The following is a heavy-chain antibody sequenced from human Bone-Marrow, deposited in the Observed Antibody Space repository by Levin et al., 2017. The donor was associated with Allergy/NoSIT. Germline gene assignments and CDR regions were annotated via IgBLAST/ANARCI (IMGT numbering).Heavy chain of an antibody. Sequence: SQTLSLTCTVSGGSISSSSYYWGWIRQPPGKGLEWIGSIYYSGSTYYNPSLKSRVTISVDTSKNQFSLKLSSVTAADTAVYYCARRVLGIAVAGTEGWFDPWGQGTLVTVSS. CDR2: IYYSGST. V-gene: IGHV4-39*01. CDR1: GGSISSSSYY. CDR3: ARRVLGIAVAGTEGWFDP. J-gene: IGHJ5*02. D-gene: IGHD6-19*01.